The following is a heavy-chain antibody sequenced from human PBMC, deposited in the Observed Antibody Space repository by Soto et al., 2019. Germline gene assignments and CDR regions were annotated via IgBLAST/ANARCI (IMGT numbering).Heavy chain of an antibody. J-gene: IGHJ3*02. Sequence: SETLSLTCTVSGGSISSYYWSWIRQPPGKGLEWIGYIYYSGSTNYNPSLKSRVTISVDTSKNQFSLKLSSVTAADTAVYYCARLLFDCSGGSCYSDAFDIWGQGTMVTVSS. CDR3: ARLLFDCSGGSCYSDAFDI. V-gene: IGHV4-59*08. CDR1: GGSISSYY. D-gene: IGHD2-15*01. CDR2: IYYSGST.